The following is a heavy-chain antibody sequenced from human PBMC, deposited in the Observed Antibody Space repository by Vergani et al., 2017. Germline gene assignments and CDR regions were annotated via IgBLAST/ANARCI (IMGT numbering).Heavy chain of an antibody. J-gene: IGHJ6*03. CDR3: ARVDYDSSGYYYVPKYYYYYMDV. Sequence: QVQLQESGPGLVKPSETLSLTCTVSGGSISSYYWSWIRQPPGKGLEWIGYIYYSGSTNYNPSLKSRVTISVDTSKNQLSLKLSSVTAADTAVYYCARVDYDSSGYYYVPKYYYYYMDVWGKGTTVTVSS. V-gene: IGHV4-59*01. CDR1: GGSISSYY. CDR2: IYYSGST. D-gene: IGHD3-22*01.